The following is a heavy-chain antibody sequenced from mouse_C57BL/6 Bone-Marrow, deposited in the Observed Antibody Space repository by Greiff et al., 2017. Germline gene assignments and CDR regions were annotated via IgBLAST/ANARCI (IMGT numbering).Heavy chain of an antibody. CDR1: GFTFSSYA. D-gene: IGHD1-1*01. V-gene: IGHV5-4*03. CDR2: ISDGGSYT. CDR3: ARAVTVVATDYAMDY. J-gene: IGHJ4*01. Sequence: VKLMESGGGLVKPGGSLKLSCAASGFTFSSYAMSWVRQTPEKRLEWVATISDGGSYTYYPDNVKGRFTISRDNAKNNLYLQMSHLKSEDTAMYYCARAVTVVATDYAMDYWGQGTSVTVSS.